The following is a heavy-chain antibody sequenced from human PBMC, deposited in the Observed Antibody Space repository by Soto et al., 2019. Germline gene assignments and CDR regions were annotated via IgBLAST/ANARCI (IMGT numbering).Heavy chain of an antibody. J-gene: IGHJ4*01. CDR3: ARDLLVFDSSGFHF. CDR2: IHHSGTT. V-gene: IGHV4-30-4*01. CDR1: GDPIGSGDFN. Sequence: QVLLQESGPGLVKASQTLSLDCTVSGDPIGSGDFNWTWIRQTPERGLEWIGNIHHSGTTSYNPSLGNRISISMDTSRNVFSLSLTSVTVADAAVYFCARDLLVFDSSGFHFWGRGILVSV. D-gene: IGHD3-22*01.